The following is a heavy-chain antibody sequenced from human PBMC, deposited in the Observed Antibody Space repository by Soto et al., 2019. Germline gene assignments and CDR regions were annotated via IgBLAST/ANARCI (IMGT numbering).Heavy chain of an antibody. CDR3: TTDSYSTMIVVRFDY. J-gene: IGHJ4*01. D-gene: IGHD3-22*01. CDR1: GVTCTNVG. CDR2: IKSKIDGGTT. Sequence: LPYAASGVTCTNVGLSCVRHAKRKGLEWVGRIKSKIDGGTTDFAAPVKGRFAISRDDSQNMVYLQMTSLKIEDTAVYFCTTDSYSTMIVVRFDYWGHGTLVTVSS. V-gene: IGHV3-15*07.